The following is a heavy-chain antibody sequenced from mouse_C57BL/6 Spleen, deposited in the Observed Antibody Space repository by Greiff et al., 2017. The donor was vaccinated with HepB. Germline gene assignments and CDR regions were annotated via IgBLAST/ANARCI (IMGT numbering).Heavy chain of an antibody. CDR1: GFTFSDYG. Sequence: DVHLVESGGGLVKPGGSLKLSCAASGFTFSDYGMHWVRQAPEKGLEWVAYISSGSSTIYYADTVKGRFTISRDNAKNTLFLQMTSLRSEDTAMYYCAREVPRLFAYWGQGTLVTVSA. D-gene: IGHD1-2*01. V-gene: IGHV5-17*01. CDR3: AREVPRLFAY. J-gene: IGHJ3*01. CDR2: ISSGSSTI.